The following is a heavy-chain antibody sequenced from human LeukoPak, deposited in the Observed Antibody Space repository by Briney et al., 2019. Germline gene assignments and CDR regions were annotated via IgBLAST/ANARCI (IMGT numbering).Heavy chain of an antibody. D-gene: IGHD6-13*01. CDR3: ARGILAAAGSLDY. CDR1: GFTFGSYA. Sequence: PGRSLRLSCAASGFTFGSYAMHWVRQAPGKGLEWVAVISYDGSNKYYADSVKGRFTISRDNSKNTLYLQMNSLRAEDTAVYYCARGILAAAGSLDYWGQGTLVTVSS. J-gene: IGHJ4*02. V-gene: IGHV3-30*04. CDR2: ISYDGSNK.